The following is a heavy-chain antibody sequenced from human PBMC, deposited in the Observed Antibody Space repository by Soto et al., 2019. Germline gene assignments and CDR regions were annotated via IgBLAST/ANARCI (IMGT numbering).Heavy chain of an antibody. CDR1: GGSISSSSYY. CDR3: AREMMTTSLLNY. V-gene: IGHV4-39*07. Sequence: PSETLSLTCTVSGGSISSSSYYWGWIRQPPGKGLEWIGSIYYSGSTYYNPSLKSRVTISLDTSKNQFSLTLSSVTAADTAVYYCAREMMTTSLLNYWGQGILVTVSS. D-gene: IGHD4-17*01. CDR2: IYYSGST. J-gene: IGHJ4*02.